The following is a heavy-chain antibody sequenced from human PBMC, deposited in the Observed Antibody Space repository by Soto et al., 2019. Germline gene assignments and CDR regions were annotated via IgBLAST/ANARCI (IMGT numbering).Heavy chain of an antibody. D-gene: IGHD6-19*01. CDR1: GFTFSTYA. V-gene: IGHV3-23*01. CDR3: AYSSGWYLWYFDL. J-gene: IGHJ2*01. Sequence: EVQVLESGGGLVQPGGSLRLSCAASGFTFSTYAMSWVRQAPGKGLEWVSAISGSGGSTYYADSVKGRFTISRDNSKNTLYLQMNSLRAEDTAVYYCAYSSGWYLWYFDLWGRGTLVTVSS. CDR2: ISGSGGST.